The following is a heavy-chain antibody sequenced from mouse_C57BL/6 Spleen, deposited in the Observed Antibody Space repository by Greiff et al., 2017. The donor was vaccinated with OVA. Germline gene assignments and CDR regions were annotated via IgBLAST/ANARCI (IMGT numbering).Heavy chain of an antibody. CDR1: GFTFTDYY. Sequence: EVQLVESGGGLVQPGGSLSLSCAASGFTFTDYYMSWVRQPPGKALEWLGFIRNKANGYTTEYSASVKGRFTISRDNSQSILYLQMNALRAEDSATYYCARGGNYLDYWGQGTTLTVSS. CDR3: ARGGNYLDY. CDR2: IRNKANGYTT. D-gene: IGHD1-1*01. J-gene: IGHJ2*01. V-gene: IGHV7-3*01.